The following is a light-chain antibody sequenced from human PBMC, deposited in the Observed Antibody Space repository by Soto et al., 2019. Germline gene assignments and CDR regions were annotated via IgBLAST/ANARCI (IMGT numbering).Light chain of an antibody. J-gene: IGKJ1*01. CDR1: QGISNY. V-gene: IGKV1-27*01. Sequence: DIQLTQSPSTLSGSAGETVTVXCRASQGISNYLAWYQQKPGKVPKLLIYAASSLQSGVPSRFSGSGSGTDFTLTISSLQPEDVATYYCQKYDSARWTFGQGTKVDIK. CDR3: QKYDSARWT. CDR2: AAS.